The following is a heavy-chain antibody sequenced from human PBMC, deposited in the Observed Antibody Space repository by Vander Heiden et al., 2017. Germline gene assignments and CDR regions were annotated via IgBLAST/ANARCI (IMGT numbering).Heavy chain of an antibody. J-gene: IGHJ5*02. CDR3: AKDLGYYDSRGYFDL. V-gene: IGHV3-30*18. CDR1: GFIFSSYG. Sequence: QVQLVESGGGVVQPGQSLRLSCAAPGFIFSSYGIQSVPQAPGKGLEWVAIISYDGSDKNYADSVKGRFTVSRDNSRNTLFLQMNSLRAEDTAVYYCAKDLGYYDSRGYFDLWGQGTPVTVSS. CDR2: ISYDGSDK. D-gene: IGHD3-22*01.